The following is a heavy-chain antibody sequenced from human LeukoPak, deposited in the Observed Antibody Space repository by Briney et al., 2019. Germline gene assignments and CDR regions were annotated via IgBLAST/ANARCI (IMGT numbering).Heavy chain of an antibody. V-gene: IGHV1-69*13. CDR1: GGTFSSYA. CDR2: IIPIFGTA. Sequence: SVKVSCKASGGTFSSYAISWVRQAPGQGLEWMGGIIPIFGTANYAQKFQGRVTITADESTSTAYMELSSLRSEDTAVYYCASGVPYYYGSGSYGGSAYYYYYMDVWGKGTTVTISS. CDR3: ASGVPYYYGSGSYGGSAYYYYYMDV. D-gene: IGHD3-10*01. J-gene: IGHJ6*03.